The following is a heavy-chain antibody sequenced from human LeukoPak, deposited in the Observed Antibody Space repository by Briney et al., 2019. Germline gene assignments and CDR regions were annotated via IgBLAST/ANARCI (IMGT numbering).Heavy chain of an antibody. Sequence: GGSLRLSCAASGFAFSSYGMSWVRQAPGKGLEWVSAISGSGGSTYYADSVKGRFTISRDNSKNTLYLQMNSLRAEDTAVYYCANHALYYMDVWGKGTTVTISS. CDR1: GFAFSSYG. J-gene: IGHJ6*03. V-gene: IGHV3-23*01. CDR2: ISGSGGST. D-gene: IGHD2-2*01. CDR3: ANHALYYMDV.